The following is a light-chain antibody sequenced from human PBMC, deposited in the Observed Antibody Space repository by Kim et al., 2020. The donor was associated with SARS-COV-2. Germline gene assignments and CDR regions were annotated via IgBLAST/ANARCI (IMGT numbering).Light chain of an antibody. CDR1: QSVGTN. V-gene: IGKV3-15*01. CDR2: SAS. CDR3: QQYDDWPPCT. Sequence: EMAVTQSPATLSVSPGERATLSCRASQSVGTNLAWYQQRPGQAPRLLIYSASIRAIGIPARFSGSGSGTDFTLTISSLQSEDLAVYYCQQYDDWPPCTFGQGTKVDIK. J-gene: IGKJ1*01.